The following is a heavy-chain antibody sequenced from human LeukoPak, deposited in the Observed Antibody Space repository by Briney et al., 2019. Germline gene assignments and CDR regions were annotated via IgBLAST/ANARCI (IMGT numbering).Heavy chain of an antibody. D-gene: IGHD3-3*01. CDR3: ARGPPLTIFGVAIEYYFDY. CDR1: GYTFTSYG. Sequence: ASVKVSCKASGYTFTSYGISWVRQAPGQGLEWMGWISAYNGNTNYAQKLQGRVTMTTDTSTSTAYMELRSLRSDDTAVYYCARGPPLTIFGVAIEYYFDYWGQGTLVTVSS. CDR2: ISAYNGNT. V-gene: IGHV1-18*01. J-gene: IGHJ4*02.